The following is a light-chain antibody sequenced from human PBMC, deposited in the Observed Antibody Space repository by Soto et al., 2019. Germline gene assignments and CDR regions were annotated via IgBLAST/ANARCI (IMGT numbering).Light chain of an antibody. CDR1: QSISSW. Sequence: DIQMTQSPSTLSASVGDRVTITCRASQSISSWLAWYQQKPGEAPKLLIYDACSLESGVPSRFSGSGSGTEFTLTISSLQPDDVATYYCQQYNSYSWTFGQGTKVDI. CDR2: DAC. CDR3: QQYNSYSWT. V-gene: IGKV1-5*01. J-gene: IGKJ1*01.